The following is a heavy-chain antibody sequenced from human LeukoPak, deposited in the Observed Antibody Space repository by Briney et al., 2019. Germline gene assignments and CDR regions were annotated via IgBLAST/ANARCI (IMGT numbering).Heavy chain of an antibody. Sequence: PSETLSLTCTVSGGSISSYYWSWIRQPPGKGLEWIGYIYYSGSTNYSPSLKSRVTISVDTSKNQFSLKLSSVTAADTAVYYCARHRVYDSSGPPPDFDYWGQGTLVTVSS. CDR3: ARHRVYDSSGPPPDFDY. CDR2: IYYSGST. CDR1: GGSISSYY. V-gene: IGHV4-59*08. J-gene: IGHJ4*02. D-gene: IGHD3-22*01.